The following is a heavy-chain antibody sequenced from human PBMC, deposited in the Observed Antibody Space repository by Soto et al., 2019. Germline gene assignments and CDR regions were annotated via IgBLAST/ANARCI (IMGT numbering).Heavy chain of an antibody. Sequence: ASVKVSCKASGYTFTGYYMHWVRQAPGQGLEWMGWINPNSGGTNYAQKFQGWVTMTRDTSISTAYMELSRLRSDDTAVYYCARDGIHSGYDIYYYYGMDVWGQGTTVTVSS. V-gene: IGHV1-2*04. CDR3: ARDGIHSGYDIYYYYGMDV. CDR2: INPNSGGT. D-gene: IGHD5-12*01. J-gene: IGHJ6*02. CDR1: GYTFTGYY.